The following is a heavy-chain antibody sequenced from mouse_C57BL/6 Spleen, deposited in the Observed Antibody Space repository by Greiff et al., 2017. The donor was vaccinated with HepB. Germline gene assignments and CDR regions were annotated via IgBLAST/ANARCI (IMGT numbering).Heavy chain of an antibody. Sequence: VQLQQSGPELVKPGASVKISCKASGYAFSSSWMNWVKQRPGKGLEWIGRIYPGDGDTNYNGKFKGKATLTADKSSSTAYMQLSSLTSEDSAVYFCARSGVTPPFAYWGQGTLVTVSA. CDR2: IYPGDGDT. CDR3: ARSGVTPPFAY. V-gene: IGHV1-82*01. CDR1: GYAFSSSW. D-gene: IGHD2-2*01. J-gene: IGHJ3*01.